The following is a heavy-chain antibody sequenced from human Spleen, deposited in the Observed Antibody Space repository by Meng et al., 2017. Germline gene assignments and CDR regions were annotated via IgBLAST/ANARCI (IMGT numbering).Heavy chain of an antibody. CDR3: ASQSLQPFTIF. D-gene: IGHD3-3*01. CDR2: INRSGST. Sequence: QVQLRRGGAGLLKPAETLSLSGAVYGGSFSDHYWSWIRQPQGKGLEWVGEINRSGSTTYNASLKSRVTISVDTSKNQFSLKLGSVTAADTAVYYCASQSLQPFTIFWGQGTLVTVSS. V-gene: IGHV4-34*01. CDR1: GGSFSDHY. J-gene: IGHJ4*02.